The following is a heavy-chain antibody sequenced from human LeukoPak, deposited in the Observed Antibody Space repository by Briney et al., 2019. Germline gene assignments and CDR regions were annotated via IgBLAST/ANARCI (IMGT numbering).Heavy chain of an antibody. J-gene: IGHJ6*03. Sequence: GGSLRLSCAASGFTFSSYGMHWVRQAPGKGLEWVAFIRYDGSNKYYADSVKGRFTISRDNAKNSLYLQMNSLRAEDTAVYHCTKGYYMDVWGKGTTVTVSS. CDR3: TKGYYMDV. CDR1: GFTFSSYG. V-gene: IGHV3-30*02. CDR2: IRYDGSNK.